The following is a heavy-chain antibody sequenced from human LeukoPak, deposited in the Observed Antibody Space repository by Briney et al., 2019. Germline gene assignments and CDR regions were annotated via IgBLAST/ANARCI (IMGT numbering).Heavy chain of an antibody. Sequence: SETLSLTCTVSGASISDYYWNWIRQPPGKGLEWIGYIYYSGSTNYNPSLKSRVTISVDTSKNQFSLKLSSVTAADTAVYYCATSTRSRGPAFDIWGQGTMVTVSS. D-gene: IGHD2-2*01. CDR1: GASISDYY. J-gene: IGHJ3*02. CDR3: ATSTRSRGPAFDI. CDR2: IYYSGST. V-gene: IGHV4-59*08.